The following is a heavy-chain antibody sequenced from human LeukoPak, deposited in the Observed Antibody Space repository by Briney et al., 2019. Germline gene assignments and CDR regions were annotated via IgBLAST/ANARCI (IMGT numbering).Heavy chain of an antibody. CDR2: IYYSGST. CDR1: GGSISSYY. Sequence: SESLSLTCTVSGGSISSYYWSWIRQPPGKGLEWIGYIYYSGSTNYNPSLKSRVTISVDTSKNQFSLKLSSVTAADTAVYYCARGDQPDAFDIWGQGTMVTVSS. CDR3: ARGDQPDAFDI. J-gene: IGHJ3*02. V-gene: IGHV4-59*01.